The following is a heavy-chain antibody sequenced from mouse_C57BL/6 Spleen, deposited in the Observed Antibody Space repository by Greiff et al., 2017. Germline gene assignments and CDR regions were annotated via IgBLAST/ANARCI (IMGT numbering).Heavy chain of an antibody. D-gene: IGHD6-1*01. CDR1: GYTFTSYW. CDR2: IDPSDSET. J-gene: IGHJ4*01. V-gene: IGHV1-52*01. CDR3: ARAPLPYYAMDY. Sequence: QVQLKQPGAELVRPGSSVKLSCKASGYTFTSYWMHWVKQRPIQGLEWIGNIDPSDSETHYTQKFKDKATLTVDTSSSTAYMQHSSLTSEDSAVYYCARAPLPYYAMDYWGQGTSVTVSS.